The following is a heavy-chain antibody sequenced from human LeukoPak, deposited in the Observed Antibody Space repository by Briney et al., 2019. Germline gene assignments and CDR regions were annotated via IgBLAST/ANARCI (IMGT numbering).Heavy chain of an antibody. D-gene: IGHD6-13*01. CDR3: ASLTDSSNRFTCDF. CDR2: INHSGST. V-gene: IGHV4-34*01. J-gene: IGHJ4*02. Sequence: SETLSLTCAVYGGSFSGYYWSWIRQPPGKGLEWIGEINHSGSTNYNPSLKSRVTLSVDTSKNQFSLQLSSVTAADTAVYYCASLTDSSNRFTCDFWGQGTLVTVSS. CDR1: GGSFSGYY.